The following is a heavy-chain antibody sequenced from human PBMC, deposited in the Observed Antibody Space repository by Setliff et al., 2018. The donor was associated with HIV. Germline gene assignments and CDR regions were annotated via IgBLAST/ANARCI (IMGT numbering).Heavy chain of an antibody. V-gene: IGHV1-69*05. J-gene: IGHJ3*02. CDR1: GGTFSSYA. CDR3: ARKYSGSYSSFFAFDI. Sequence: SVKVSCKASGGTFSSYAISWVRQAPGQGLEWMGGVIPIFGTANYAQEFKGRVTITTDESTSTAYMELSSLRSEDTAVYYCARKYSGSYSSFFAFDIWGQGTMVTVSS. CDR2: VIPIFGTA. D-gene: IGHD1-26*01.